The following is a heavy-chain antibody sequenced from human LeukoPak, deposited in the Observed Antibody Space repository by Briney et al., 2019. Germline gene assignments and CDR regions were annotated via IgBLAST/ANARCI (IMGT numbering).Heavy chain of an antibody. Sequence: GASVKVSCKASGYTFTRYDISWVRQATGQGLEWMGWMNPRSGYAGYAEKFRGRVTITRNTSISTAYMELSSLRSEDTAEYYCVRGGDWGQQLPGYYDYWGQGTLVTVSS. V-gene: IGHV1-8*03. D-gene: IGHD6-13*01. J-gene: IGHJ4*02. CDR1: GYTFTRYD. CDR3: VRGGDWGQQLPGYYDY. CDR2: MNPRSGYA.